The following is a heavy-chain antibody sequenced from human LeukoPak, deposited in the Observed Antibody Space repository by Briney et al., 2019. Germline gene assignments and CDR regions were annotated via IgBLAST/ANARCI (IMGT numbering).Heavy chain of an antibody. D-gene: IGHD3-22*01. V-gene: IGHV3-30*18. CDR2: ISYDGSNK. J-gene: IGHJ4*02. Sequence: PGGSLRLSCAASGFTFSSYGMHWVRQAPGKGLEWVAVISYDGSNKYYADSVKGRFTISRDNSKNTLYLQMNSLRAEDTAVYYCAKAPRSSGPLDYWGQGTLVTVSS. CDR3: AKAPRSSGPLDY. CDR1: GFTFSSYG.